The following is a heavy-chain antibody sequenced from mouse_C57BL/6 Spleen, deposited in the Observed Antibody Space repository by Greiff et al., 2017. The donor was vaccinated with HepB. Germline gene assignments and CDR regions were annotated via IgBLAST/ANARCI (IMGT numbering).Heavy chain of an antibody. CDR3: ASRGSSPYWYFDV. CDR2: INPGSGGT. V-gene: IGHV1-54*01. CDR1: GYAFTNYL. D-gene: IGHD1-1*01. J-gene: IGHJ1*03. Sequence: VQLQQSGAELVRPGTSVKVSCKASGYAFTNYLIEWVKQRPGQGLEWIGVINPGSGGTNYNEKFKGKETLTADKSSSTAYMQLSSLTSEDSAVYFCASRGSSPYWYFDVWGTGTTVTVSS.